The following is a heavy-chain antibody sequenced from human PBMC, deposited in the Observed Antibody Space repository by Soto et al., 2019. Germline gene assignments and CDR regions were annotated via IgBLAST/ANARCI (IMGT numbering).Heavy chain of an antibody. CDR1: GGTFSSYT. V-gene: IGHV1-69*02. Sequence: QVQLVQSGAEVKKPGSSVKVSCKASGGTFSSYTISWVRQAPGQGLEWMGRIIPILGIANYAQKFQGRVTITADKSTSTAYMELSSLRSEDTAVYYCARGPDYYYGSGRYYYYGMDVWGQGTTVTVSS. CDR3: ARGPDYYYGSGRYYYYGMDV. J-gene: IGHJ6*02. CDR2: IIPILGIA. D-gene: IGHD3-10*01.